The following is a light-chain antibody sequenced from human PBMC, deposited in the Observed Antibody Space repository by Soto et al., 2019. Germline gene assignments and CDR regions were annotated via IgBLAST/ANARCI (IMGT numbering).Light chain of an antibody. J-gene: IGLJ1*01. V-gene: IGLV2-14*01. Sequence: QSALTQSASVSGSPGQSITISCTGTSSDVGGYNYVSWYQQHPGKAPKLMIYEVSNRPSGVSNLFSGSKSGNTASLTISGLQAEGEAAYSCRSYTSSSTDYAVATGSKFTVL. CDR1: SSDVGGYNY. CDR3: RSYTSSSTDYA. CDR2: EVS.